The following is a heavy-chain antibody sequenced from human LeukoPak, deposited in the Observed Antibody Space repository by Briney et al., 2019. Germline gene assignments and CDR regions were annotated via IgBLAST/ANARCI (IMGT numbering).Heavy chain of an antibody. J-gene: IGHJ4*02. CDR3: ARDLESYNSGGYYFGY. V-gene: IGHV3-9*01. Sequence: GGSLRLSCAGSGFIFNNYAMHWVRQPPGKGLEWVSGISWNSGSIDYADSVKGRFTISRDNAKNSLYLQMNSLRAEDTAVYYCARDLESYNSGGYYFGYWGQGILVTVSS. CDR1: GFIFNNYA. CDR2: ISWNSGSI. D-gene: IGHD3-22*01.